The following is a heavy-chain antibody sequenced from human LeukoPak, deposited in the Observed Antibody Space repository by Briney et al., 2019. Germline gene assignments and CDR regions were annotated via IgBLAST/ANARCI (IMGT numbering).Heavy chain of an antibody. CDR3: ASRNYYDSSGYYYYYFDY. Sequence: PGGSLRLSCAASGFTFSNYAMSWVRQAPGKGLEWVSGISGSGTSTYYADSVKGRFTISRDNSKNTLYLQMNSLRAEDTAVHYCASRNYYDSSGYYYYYFDYWGQGILVTVSS. CDR2: ISGSGTST. J-gene: IGHJ4*02. CDR1: GFTFSNYA. V-gene: IGHV3-23*01. D-gene: IGHD3-22*01.